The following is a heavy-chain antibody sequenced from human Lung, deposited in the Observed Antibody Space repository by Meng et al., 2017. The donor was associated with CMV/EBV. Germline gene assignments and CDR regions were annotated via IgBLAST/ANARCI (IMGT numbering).Heavy chain of an antibody. CDR1: GFTFDDYT. V-gene: IGHV3-43*01. J-gene: IGHJ5*02. Sequence: SXAASGFTFDDYTMHWVRQAPGKGLEWVSLISWDGDTTYYADSVKGRFSISRDNSKNSLYLQMNSLRTEDTALYYCAKETSNYDFWSGYYTGGLDPWGQGXLVTVSS. D-gene: IGHD3-3*01. CDR2: ISWDGDTT. CDR3: AKETSNYDFWSGYYTGGLDP.